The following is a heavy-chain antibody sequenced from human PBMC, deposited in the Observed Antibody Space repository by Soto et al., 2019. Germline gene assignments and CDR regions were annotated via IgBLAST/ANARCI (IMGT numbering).Heavy chain of an antibody. V-gene: IGHV4-31*03. CDR3: ARRDSSSHPDY. Sequence: ASETLSLTCTVSGGSIRSGGNYWSCIRQHPGKGLEWLGYISYTGSSFYNPSLKSRVSMSVDTSNNQYSLQLSSVTAADTAMYYCARRDSSSHPDYWGQGTLVTVSS. CDR2: ISYTGSS. J-gene: IGHJ4*02. D-gene: IGHD6-6*01. CDR1: GGSIRSGGNY.